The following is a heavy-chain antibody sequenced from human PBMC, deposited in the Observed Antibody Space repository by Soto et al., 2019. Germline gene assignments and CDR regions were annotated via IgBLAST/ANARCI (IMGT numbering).Heavy chain of an antibody. Sequence: GASVKVSCKASGGSFSSFGISWVRQAPGQGLEWMGGIIPVLGRPNYAQRFRGRLTMTADESTNTVYLELIDLRSEDTAVYYCAREGSGYNLWGQGTQVTVSS. CDR3: AREGSGYNL. CDR1: GGSFSSFG. D-gene: IGHD5-12*01. CDR2: IIPVLGRP. V-gene: IGHV1-69*10. J-gene: IGHJ1*01.